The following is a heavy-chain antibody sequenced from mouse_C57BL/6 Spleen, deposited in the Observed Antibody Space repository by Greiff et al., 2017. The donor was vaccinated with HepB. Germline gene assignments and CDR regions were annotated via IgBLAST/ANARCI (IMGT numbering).Heavy chain of an antibody. CDR3: TTYTPVASNY. D-gene: IGHD1-1*01. J-gene: IGHJ2*01. CDR1: GFNIKDDY. V-gene: IGHV14-4*01. CDR2: IDPENGDT. Sequence: VQLQQSGAELVRPGASVKLSCTASGFNIKDDYMHWVKQRPEQGLEWIGWIDPENGDTEYASKFQGKATITADTSSNTAYLQLSSLTSEDTAVYYCTTYTPVASNYWGQGTTLPVSS.